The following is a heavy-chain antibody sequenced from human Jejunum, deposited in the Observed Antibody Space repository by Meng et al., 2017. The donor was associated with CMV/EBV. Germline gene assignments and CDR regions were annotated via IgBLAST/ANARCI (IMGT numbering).Heavy chain of an antibody. J-gene: IGHJ5*02. Sequence: VQLLESGGGVVQTGGCLRLSCAASGFTFSRYTMHLVRQAPGQGLEWLAIISYDGTNKYYADSLKGRFTISRDNSKNTAFLQMNSLRPDDTGVYYCTSDYGGFDPWGQGTLVTVSS. CDR2: ISYDGTNK. V-gene: IGHV3-30-3*01. CDR1: GFTFSRYT. CDR3: TSDYGGFDP. D-gene: IGHD4/OR15-4a*01.